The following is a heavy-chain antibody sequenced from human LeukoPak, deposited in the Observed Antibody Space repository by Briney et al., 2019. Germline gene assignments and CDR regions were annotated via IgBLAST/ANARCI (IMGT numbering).Heavy chain of an antibody. Sequence: PSETLSLTCAVYGGSFSSYYWSWIRQPPGKGLEWIGYIYYSGSTNYNPSLKSRVTISVDTSKNQFSLKLSSVTAADTAVYYCATSITIFGVVDPYYFDYWGQGTLVTVSS. V-gene: IGHV4-59*08. CDR3: ATSITIFGVVDPYYFDY. J-gene: IGHJ4*02. CDR2: IYYSGST. D-gene: IGHD3-3*01. CDR1: GGSFSSYY.